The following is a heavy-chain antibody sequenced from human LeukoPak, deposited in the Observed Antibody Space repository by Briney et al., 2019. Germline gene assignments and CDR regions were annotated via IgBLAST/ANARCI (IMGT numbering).Heavy chain of an antibody. D-gene: IGHD6-13*01. CDR3: AKVTGSSSWAFDY. V-gene: IGHV3-23*01. CDR1: GFTFSSYA. J-gene: IGHJ4*02. Sequence: GGSLRLSWAASGFTFSSYAMSWVRQAPGKGLEWVSAISGSGGSTYYADSVKGRFTISRDNSKNTLYLQMNSLRAEDTAVYYCAKVTGSSSWAFDYWGQGTLVTVSS. CDR2: ISGSGGST.